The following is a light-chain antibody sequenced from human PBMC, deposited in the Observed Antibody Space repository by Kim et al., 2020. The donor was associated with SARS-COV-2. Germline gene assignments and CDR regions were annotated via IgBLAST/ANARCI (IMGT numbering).Light chain of an antibody. J-gene: IGLJ3*02. CDR2: RND. V-gene: IGLV1-47*01. Sequence: ELTQPPSASGTPGQRVTISCSGSNSNIGSNSKYWYQQLTGTAPQLLVYRNDQRRSGVPDRISASKSGTSGSLAISGLRSEDEADYYCAAWDDSLSGVVFGGGTQLTVL. CDR1: NSNIGSNS. CDR3: AAWDDSLSGVV.